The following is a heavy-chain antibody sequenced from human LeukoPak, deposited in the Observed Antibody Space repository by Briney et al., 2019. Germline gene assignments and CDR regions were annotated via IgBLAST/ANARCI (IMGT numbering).Heavy chain of an antibody. CDR3: ECFTSSWHP. V-gene: IGHV3-74*01. CDR2: INRDGSTT. Sequence: GGSLRLSCAASGFTLSTYWMHWVRQAPGRGLVWVSRINRDGSTTNYADSVKGRFTISRDNAKNTLYLQMNSLRAEDTALYYCECFTSSWHPWGQGTRSPSPQ. D-gene: IGHD6-13*01. CDR1: GFTLSTYW. J-gene: IGHJ1*01.